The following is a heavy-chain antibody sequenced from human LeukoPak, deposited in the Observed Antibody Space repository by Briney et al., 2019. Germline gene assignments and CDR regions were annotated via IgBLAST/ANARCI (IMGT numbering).Heavy chain of an antibody. CDR1: GCSFTSYW. CDR3: ARLEASYSSSWYRGLGYDAFDI. CDR2: IYPGDSDT. D-gene: IGHD6-13*01. J-gene: IGHJ3*02. V-gene: IGHV5-51*01. Sequence: GESLKISCKGSGCSFTSYWIGWVRQMPGKGLEWMGIIYPGDSDTRYSPSFQGQVTISADKSISTAYLQWSSLKASDTAMYYCARLEASYSSSWYRGLGYDAFDIWGQGTMVTVSS.